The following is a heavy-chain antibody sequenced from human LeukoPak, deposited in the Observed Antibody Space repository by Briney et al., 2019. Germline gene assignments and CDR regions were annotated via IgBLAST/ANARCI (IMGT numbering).Heavy chain of an antibody. D-gene: IGHD2-2*01. Sequence: GGSLRLSCAASGFTFIPYTMNWVRQAPGKGLEWVSSISSGSSYIYYADSVKGRFTISRDSAKNSLFLQMNSLRAEDTAVYYCARSDCSSTSCYLYYFDYWGQGTPVTVSS. CDR1: GFTFIPYT. CDR3: ARSDCSSTSCYLYYFDY. V-gene: IGHV3-21*01. CDR2: ISSGSSYI. J-gene: IGHJ4*02.